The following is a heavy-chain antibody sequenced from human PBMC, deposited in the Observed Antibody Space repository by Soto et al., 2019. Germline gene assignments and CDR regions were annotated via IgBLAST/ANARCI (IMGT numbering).Heavy chain of an antibody. CDR1: GYSFTGYG. V-gene: IGHV1-18*01. J-gene: IGHJ6*02. D-gene: IGHD5-12*01. Sequence: ASGKVYCRSSGYSFTGYGTVVVRQAPRQGLEWMGWISTYNGDTNYAQTFQGRVTMTTDTSTSTVHMEVRSLRSDDTAVYYCAREGVAPYYYYGMDVWGQRTPVTVSS. CDR3: AREGVAPYYYYGMDV. CDR2: ISTYNGDT.